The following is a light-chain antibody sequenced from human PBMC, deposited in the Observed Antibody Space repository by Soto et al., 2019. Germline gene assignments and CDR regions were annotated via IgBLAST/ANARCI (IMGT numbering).Light chain of an antibody. CDR3: QEYDGAPIS. J-gene: IGKJ5*01. CDR1: QSVGSKR. CDR2: DES. Sequence: DIVLTQSPDSLCLSPGERDTLXCRASQSVGSKREAWYQRQPGQDPTLVXIDESNRASGMQERFSGSGSRTDFTITIARLEPEDFAVYYSQEYDGAPISFGLGTRLE. V-gene: IGKV3-20*01.